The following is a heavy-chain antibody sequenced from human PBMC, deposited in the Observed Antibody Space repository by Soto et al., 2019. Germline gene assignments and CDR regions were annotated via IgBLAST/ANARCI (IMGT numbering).Heavy chain of an antibody. CDR2: IYYSGST. V-gene: IGHV4-30-4*01. CDR1: GGSISSGDYY. CDR3: AREFGYGSGYYYGMDV. J-gene: IGHJ6*02. D-gene: IGHD3-10*01. Sequence: TSETLSLTCTVSGGSISSGDYYWSWIRQPPGKGLEWIGYIYYSGSTYYNPSLKSRVTISVDTSKNQFSLKLSSVTAADTAVYYCAREFGYGSGYYYGMDVWGQGTTVTVSS.